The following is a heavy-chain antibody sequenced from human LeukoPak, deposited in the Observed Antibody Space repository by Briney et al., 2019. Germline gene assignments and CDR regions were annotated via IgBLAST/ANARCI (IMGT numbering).Heavy chain of an antibody. V-gene: IGHV3-7*01. CDR3: ARDSGVGDFDY. J-gene: IGHJ4*02. CDR1: GFTFRSHW. CDR2: IKHDGSEK. D-gene: IGHD3-16*01. Sequence: GGSLRLSCAASGFTFRSHWMTWVRQAPGKGLEWVANIKHDGSEKYYVDSVKGRFTISRDNARNSLYLQMKSLRAEDTAVYYSARDSGVGDFDYWGQGTLVTVSS.